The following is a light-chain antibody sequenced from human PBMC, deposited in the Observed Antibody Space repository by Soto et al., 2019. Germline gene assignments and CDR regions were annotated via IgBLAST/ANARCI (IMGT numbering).Light chain of an antibody. J-gene: IGLJ1*01. Sequence: QLVLTQSPSASASLGASVKLTCTLSSGHSSYAIARHQQQPEKGPRYLMKLNSDGSHSKGDGIPDRFSGSSSGAERYLTISSLQSEDEADYYCQTWGTGIHYVFGTGTKLTVL. CDR3: QTWGTGIHYV. CDR2: LNSDGSH. V-gene: IGLV4-69*01. CDR1: SGHSSYA.